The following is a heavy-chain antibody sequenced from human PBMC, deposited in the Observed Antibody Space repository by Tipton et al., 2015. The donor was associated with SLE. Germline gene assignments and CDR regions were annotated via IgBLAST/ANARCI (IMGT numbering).Heavy chain of an antibody. V-gene: IGHV4-39*07. D-gene: IGHD3-16*01. CDR2: GSYGERS. CDR3: ARAQGDFDL. CDR1: GSSLNSNTYY. Sequence: GLVKPSESLSLTCSVSGSSLNSNTYYWGWIRQSPGKGLEWIGSGSYGERSYYNPSLKSRVTISVDTSKNQFSLKLSSVTAADTAVYYCARAQGDFDLWGRGTLVTVSS. J-gene: IGHJ2*01.